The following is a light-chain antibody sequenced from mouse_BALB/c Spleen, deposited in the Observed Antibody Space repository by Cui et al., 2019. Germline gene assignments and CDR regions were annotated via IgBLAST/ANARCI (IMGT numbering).Light chain of an antibody. J-gene: IGKJ5*01. CDR2: STS. CDR1: SSVSSSY. CDR3: HQWSSYPLT. Sequence: VLTQSTAIMSASPGEKVTLTCYARSSVSSSYLYWYQQKPGSSPKLWIYSTSNLASGVPSRFSGSGSGTSYSLTISSMEAEDAASYFCHQWSSYPLTFGAGTKLELK. V-gene: IGKV4-79*01.